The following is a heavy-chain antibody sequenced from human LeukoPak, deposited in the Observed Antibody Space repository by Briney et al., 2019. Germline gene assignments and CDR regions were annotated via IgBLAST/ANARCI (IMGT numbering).Heavy chain of an antibody. J-gene: IGHJ4*02. CDR1: GGTFSSYS. CDR3: ARSMGESGYSQFYPFDY. D-gene: IGHD3-16*01. V-gene: IGHV1-69*05. Sequence: GSSVKVSCKASGGTFSSYSISWVRQPAGHGLEWMGGIIPIFGTANYTQKFQGRVTITTDESTSTAYMELSSLRSEDTAVYYCARSMGESGYSQFYPFDYWGQGTLVTVSS. CDR2: IIPIFGTA.